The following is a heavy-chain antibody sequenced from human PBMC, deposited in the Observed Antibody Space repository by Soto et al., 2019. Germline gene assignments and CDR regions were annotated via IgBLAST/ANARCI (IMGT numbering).Heavy chain of an antibody. Sequence: EVQLLESGGGLVQPGGSLRLSCVVSGFTFGSYAMSWVRQAPEKGPEWVAILGGNGFTTYYADSVKGRFTISGDKSKSTLFLQMNSLRADATGVYYCAKALRPSLNFFYYMDVWGSGTAVTVSS. CDR1: GFTFGSYA. CDR3: AKALRPSLNFFYYMDV. V-gene: IGHV3-23*01. D-gene: IGHD2-2*01. J-gene: IGHJ6*03. CDR2: LGGNGFTT.